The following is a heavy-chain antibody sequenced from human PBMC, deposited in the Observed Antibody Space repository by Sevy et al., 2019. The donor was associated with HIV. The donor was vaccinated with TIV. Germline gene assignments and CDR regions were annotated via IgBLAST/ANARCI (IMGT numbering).Heavy chain of an antibody. D-gene: IGHD5-12*01. V-gene: IGHV1-69*13. CDR2: IIPIFGTA. CDR3: ARLGTRDIVGSGGLDY. CDR1: GGTFSSYA. J-gene: IGHJ4*02. Sequence: ASVKVSCKASGGTFSSYAISWVRQAPGQGLEWMGGIIPIFGTANYAQTLQGRVTITADESTRTAYLELSSLRSEDTAVYYCARLGTRDIVGSGGLDYWGQGTLVTVSS.